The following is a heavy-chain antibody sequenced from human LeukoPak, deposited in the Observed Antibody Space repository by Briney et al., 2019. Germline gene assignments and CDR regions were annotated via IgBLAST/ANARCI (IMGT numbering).Heavy chain of an antibody. CDR2: IYNSDNP. D-gene: IGHD6-19*01. V-gene: IGHV4-4*09. CDR3: ARFHSGPSGWYVLWYFDL. J-gene: IGHJ2*01. CDR1: GCSVSSYY. Sequence: PSETLSLTCTVSGCSVSSYYWSWIRQPPGKGLEWIVYIYNSDNPKYTSSLESRVTISVDTSKNQFFLKLSSVTAADTAVYYCARFHSGPSGWYVLWYFDLWGRGTLVTVSS.